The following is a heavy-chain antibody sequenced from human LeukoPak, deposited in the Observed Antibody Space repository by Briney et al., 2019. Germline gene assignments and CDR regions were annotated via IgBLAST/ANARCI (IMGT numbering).Heavy chain of an antibody. V-gene: IGHV4-38-2*02. CDR2: IYHSGST. CDR3: ARHVFYYGSGIPNWFDP. Sequence: NASETLSLTCTVSGYSISSGYYWGWIRQPPGKGLEWIGSIYHSGSTYYNPSLKSRVTISVDTSKNQFSLKLSSVTAADTAVYYCARHVFYYGSGIPNWFDPWGQGTLVTVSS. D-gene: IGHD3-10*01. J-gene: IGHJ5*02. CDR1: GYSISSGYY.